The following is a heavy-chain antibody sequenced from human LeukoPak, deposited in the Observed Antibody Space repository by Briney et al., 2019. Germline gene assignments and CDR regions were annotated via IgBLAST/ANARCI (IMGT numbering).Heavy chain of an antibody. CDR2: IIPIFGTA. V-gene: IGHV1-69*13. D-gene: IGHD3-3*01. J-gene: IGHJ5*02. CDR1: GGTFSSYA. Sequence: GASVTVSCKASGGTFSSYAISWVRQAPGQGLEWMGGIIPIFGTANYAQKFQGRVTITADESTSTAYMELSSLRSEDTAVYYCAWATYYDFWSGYRYNWFDPWGQGTLVTVSS. CDR3: AWATYYDFWSGYRYNWFDP.